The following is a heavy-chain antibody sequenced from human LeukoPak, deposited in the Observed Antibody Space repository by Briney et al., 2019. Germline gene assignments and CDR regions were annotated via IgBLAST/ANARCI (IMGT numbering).Heavy chain of an antibody. CDR3: AISPHPSKVLLWFGELFGSCKYNWFDP. CDR1: GYTFTSYD. J-gene: IGHJ5*02. D-gene: IGHD3-10*01. Sequence: ASVKVSCKTSGYTFTSYDVHWVRQAPGQGLEWMGIIEPISGSTTYAHKLEDSITMTRDTSTTTVFLELSSLRSEDTAVYYCAISPHPSKVLLWFGELFGSCKYNWFDPWGQGTLVTVSS. V-gene: IGHV1-46*04. CDR2: IEPISGST.